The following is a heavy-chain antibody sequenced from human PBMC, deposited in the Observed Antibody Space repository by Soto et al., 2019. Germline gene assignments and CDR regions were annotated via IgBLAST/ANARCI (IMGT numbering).Heavy chain of an antibody. J-gene: IGHJ6*02. V-gene: IGHV4-34*01. CDR1: GGSFSGYY. CDR2: INHSGST. Sequence: SETLSLTCAVYGGSFSGYYWSWIRQPPGKGLEWIGEINHSGSTNYNPSLKSRVTISVDTSKNQFSLKLSSVTAADTAVYYCARGRGMDVWGQGTTVTVS. CDR3: ARGRGMDV.